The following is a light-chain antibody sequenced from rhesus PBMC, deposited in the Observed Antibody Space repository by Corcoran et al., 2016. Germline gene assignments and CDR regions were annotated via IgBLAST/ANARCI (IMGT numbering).Light chain of an antibody. CDR2: YAT. CDR1: QGISSH. J-gene: IGKJ2*01. Sequence: DIQMTQSPSSVSASVGDRVTITCRASQGISSHLAWYQQKPAKAPKLLIYYATTFQSGVPSRFSGCGSGTEFTLTINSLRPEDFATYYFQQYDDRPYSFGQGTKVEIQ. CDR3: QQYDDRPYS. V-gene: IGKV1-25*01.